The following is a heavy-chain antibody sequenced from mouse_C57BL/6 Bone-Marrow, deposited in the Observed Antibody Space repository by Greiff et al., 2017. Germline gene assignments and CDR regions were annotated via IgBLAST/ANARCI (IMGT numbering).Heavy chain of an antibody. Sequence: QVQLQQSGAELVRPGTSVKMSCKASGYTFTNYWIGWAKQRPGHGLEWIGDIYPGGGYTNYNEKFKGKATLTADKSSSTAYMQFSSLTSEDSAIYYCARGGLYYDDAYWGQGTLVTVSA. CDR1: GYTFTNYW. CDR2: IYPGGGYT. CDR3: ARGGLYYDDAY. J-gene: IGHJ3*01. V-gene: IGHV1-63*01. D-gene: IGHD2-13*01.